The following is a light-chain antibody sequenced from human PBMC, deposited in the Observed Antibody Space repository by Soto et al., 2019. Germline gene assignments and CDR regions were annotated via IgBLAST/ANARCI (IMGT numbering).Light chain of an antibody. CDR3: QHYDGSPRT. J-gene: IGKJ2*01. CDR1: QNVRGDY. V-gene: IGKV3-20*01. CDR2: GIF. Sequence: ETVLTQSPGTVSLSPGERATLSCTTSQNVRGDYLAWYQQKPGQAPRLLIYGIFNRATGIPDRFSGSGSGTDFTLTISGLEPEDSAVYYCQHYDGSPRTFGPGTKVEI.